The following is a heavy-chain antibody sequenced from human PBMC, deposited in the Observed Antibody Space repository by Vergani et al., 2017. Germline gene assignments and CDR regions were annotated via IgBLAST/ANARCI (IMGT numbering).Heavy chain of an antibody. CDR1: GFTFSSYW. D-gene: IGHD6-19*01. CDR2: IKQDGSEK. V-gene: IGHV3-7*03. J-gene: IGHJ6*02. CDR3: ARSVAVAGKGYYYYGMDV. Sequence: EVQLVESGGGLVQPGGSLRLSCAASGFTFSSYWMRWVRQAPGKGLEWVANIKQDGSEKYYVDSVKGRFTISRDNAKNSLYLQMNSLRAEDTAVYYCARSVAVAGKGYYYYGMDVWGQGTTVTVSS.